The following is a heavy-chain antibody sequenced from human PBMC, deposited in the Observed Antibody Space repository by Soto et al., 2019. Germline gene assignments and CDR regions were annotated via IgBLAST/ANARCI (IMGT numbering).Heavy chain of an antibody. CDR2: ISGSGGST. J-gene: IGHJ4*02. CDR3: AKVSRGLGVVQFAVN. Sequence: GGSLRLSCVGSGHTFHNYAMTWVRPAPGKGLEWVSGISGSGGSTYYADSVRGRFTISRDDSKNTLYLQMNSLRAEDTAVYYCAKVSRGLGVVQFAVNWGQGTLVTVSS. D-gene: IGHD2-2*01. V-gene: IGHV3-23*01. CDR1: GHTFHNYA.